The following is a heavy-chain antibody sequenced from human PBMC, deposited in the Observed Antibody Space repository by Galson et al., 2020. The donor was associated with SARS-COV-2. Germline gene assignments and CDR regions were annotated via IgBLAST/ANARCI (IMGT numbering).Heavy chain of an antibody. J-gene: IGHJ6*02. V-gene: IGHV1-18*01. CDR2: VSAHNLNT. CDR1: GYTFTSFG. D-gene: IGHD2-8*01. Sequence: ASVKVSCKGSGYTFTSFGISWVRPAPGQGLEWMGWVSAHNLNTHYAQRFQGRVTMTADTSTDTAYMELRSLRSDDTAVYYCARDRNSDIYDDGVCCFYGMDVWGQGTTVTVSS. CDR3: ARDRNSDIYDDGVCCFYGMDV.